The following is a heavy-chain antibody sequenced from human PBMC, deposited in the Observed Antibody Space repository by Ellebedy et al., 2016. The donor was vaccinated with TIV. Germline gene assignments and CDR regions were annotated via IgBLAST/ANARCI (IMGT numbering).Heavy chain of an antibody. J-gene: IGHJ6*02. CDR1: GFSFSAFY. CDR2: ISGSGSNI. Sequence: GESLKISCRASGFSFSAFYMSSIRQAPGKGLEWISYISGSGSNIQYADSVKGRFTISRDNAKNSLYLEMNSLRADDTAVYYCAREDIVVVRDGMDVWGQGTTATVSS. V-gene: IGHV3-11*04. CDR3: AREDIVVVRDGMDV. D-gene: IGHD2-15*01.